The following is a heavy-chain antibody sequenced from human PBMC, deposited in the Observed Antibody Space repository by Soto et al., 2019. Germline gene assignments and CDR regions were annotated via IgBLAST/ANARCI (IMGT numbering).Heavy chain of an antibody. CDR1: VGSFSGYY. CDR2: INHSGST. D-gene: IGHD2-21*01. V-gene: IGHV4-34*01. J-gene: IGHJ4*02. Sequence: SETLSLTCAVYVGSFSGYYWSWIRQPPGKGLEWTGEINHSGSTNYNPSLKSRVTISVDTSKNQFSLKLSSVTAADTAVYYCARDVPFRYWGQGTLVTVSS. CDR3: ARDVPFRY.